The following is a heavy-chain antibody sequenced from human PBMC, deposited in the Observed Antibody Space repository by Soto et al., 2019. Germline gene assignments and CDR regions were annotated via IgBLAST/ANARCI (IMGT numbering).Heavy chain of an antibody. V-gene: IGHV1-3*01. Sequence: ASVEVSCKASGYTFTSYAMHWVRQAPGQRLEWMGWINAGNGNTKYPQKFQGRVTITRDTSASTAYMELSSLRSEDTAVYYCTYSGYEPAYYYYCGMDVWGQGTTVTVSS. J-gene: IGHJ6*02. D-gene: IGHD5-12*01. CDR3: TYSGYEPAYYYYCGMDV. CDR2: INAGNGNT. CDR1: GYTFTSYA.